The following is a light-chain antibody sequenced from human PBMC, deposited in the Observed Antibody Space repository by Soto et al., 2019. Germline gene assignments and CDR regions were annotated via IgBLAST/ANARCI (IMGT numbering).Light chain of an antibody. Sequence: QSALTQPRSVSGSPGQSVTISCSGTTRDVGNYNYVSWYQQHPGKAPKLIIYDVTKRPSGVPDRFSGSKSGNTASLIISGLQTEDEAHYYCCSSASTYTSVVFGGGTKLTVL. V-gene: IGLV2-11*01. CDR3: CSSASTYTSVV. J-gene: IGLJ2*01. CDR2: DVT. CDR1: TRDVGNYNY.